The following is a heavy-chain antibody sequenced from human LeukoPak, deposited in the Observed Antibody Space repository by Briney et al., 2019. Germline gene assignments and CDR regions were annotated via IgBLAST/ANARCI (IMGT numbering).Heavy chain of an antibody. V-gene: IGHV3-20*04. Sequence: GGSLRLSCAASGFTFDDYGMSWVRPAPGKGLEWVSVINWNGGSTGYADSVKGRFTISRDNAKNSLYLQMNSLRAEDTALYYCARDGTGTTGYNWFDPWGQGTLVTVSS. J-gene: IGHJ5*02. CDR3: ARDGTGTTGYNWFDP. CDR1: GFTFDDYG. CDR2: INWNGGST. D-gene: IGHD1-1*01.